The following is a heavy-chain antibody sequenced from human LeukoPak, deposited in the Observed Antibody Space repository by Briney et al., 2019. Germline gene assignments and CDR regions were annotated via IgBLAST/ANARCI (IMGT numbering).Heavy chain of an antibody. CDR1: GFTFSSYG. V-gene: IGHV3-23*01. D-gene: IGHD4-17*01. Sequence: PGGSLRLSCAASGFTFSSYGMSWVRQAPGKGLEWVSAISGSGGSTYYADSVKGRFTISRDNSKNTLYLQMNSLRAEDTAVYYCARDMTTVTSVYYYYYYMDVWGNGTTVTVSS. CDR2: ISGSGGST. CDR3: ARDMTTVTSVYYYYYYMDV. J-gene: IGHJ6*03.